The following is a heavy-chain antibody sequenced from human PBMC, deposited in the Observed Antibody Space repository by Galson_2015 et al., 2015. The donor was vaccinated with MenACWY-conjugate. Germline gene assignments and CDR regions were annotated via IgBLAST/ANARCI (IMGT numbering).Heavy chain of an antibody. J-gene: IGHJ4*02. CDR1: GFTFSSYA. CDR3: AKGCSSTGCYTSEY. V-gene: IGHV3-23*01. D-gene: IGHD2-2*01. CDR2: IGGSGGST. Sequence: SLRLSCAASGFTFSSYAMTWVRQAPGKGLEWVSAIGGSGGSTYYADSVKGRFTISRDNSKNTLFLQMNSLRVEDTAVYFCAKGCSSTGCYTSEYWGQGTLVTVSS.